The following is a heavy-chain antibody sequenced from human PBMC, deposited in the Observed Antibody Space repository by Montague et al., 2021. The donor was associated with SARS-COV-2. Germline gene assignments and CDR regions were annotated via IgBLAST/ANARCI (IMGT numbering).Heavy chain of an antibody. D-gene: IGHD4-17*01. CDR3: ARDGDYGGTWYSFLQN. Sequence: CVISGDRVSSDPAAWHWIRQSPSRGLEWLGRTFYRSQWHTDSAASVRSRISFSGDISKNQFSLHLNSVTPEDTAIYYCARDGDYGGTWYSFLQNWGQGTLVIVSS. V-gene: IGHV6-1*01. CDR1: GDRVSSDPAA. CDR2: TFYRSQWHT. J-gene: IGHJ1*01.